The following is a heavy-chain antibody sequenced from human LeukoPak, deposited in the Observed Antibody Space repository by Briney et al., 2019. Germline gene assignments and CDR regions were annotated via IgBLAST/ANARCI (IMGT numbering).Heavy chain of an antibody. CDR2: IGAGGGGT. V-gene: IGHV3-23*01. CDR1: GFTLNSYP. CDR3: AKGLAVATSYFDY. Sequence: GGSLRLSCAASGFTLNSYPMSWVRRAPGKGLEWVSTIGAGGGGTYYADSVKGRFTFSTDNSKNTLYLQMNSLKAEDTAVYYCAKGLAVATSYFDYWGQGTLVTVSS. D-gene: IGHD6-19*01. J-gene: IGHJ4*02.